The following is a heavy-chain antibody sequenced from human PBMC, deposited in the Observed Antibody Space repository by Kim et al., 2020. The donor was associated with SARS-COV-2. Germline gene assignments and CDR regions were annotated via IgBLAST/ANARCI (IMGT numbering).Heavy chain of an antibody. D-gene: IGHD3-3*01. Sequence: GGSLRLSCAASGFTFSSYCMHWVRQAPGKGLEWVAVIWYDGSNKYYADSVKGRFTISRDNSKNTLYLQMNSLRAEDTAVYYCARDAYYDFWSGPGHYMDVWGKGTTVTVSS. V-gene: IGHV3-33*01. CDR3: ARDAYYDFWSGPGHYMDV. J-gene: IGHJ6*03. CDR1: GFTFSSYC. CDR2: IWYDGSNK.